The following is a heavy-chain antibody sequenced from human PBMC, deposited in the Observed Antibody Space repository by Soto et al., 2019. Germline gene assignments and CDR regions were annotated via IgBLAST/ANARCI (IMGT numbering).Heavy chain of an antibody. J-gene: IGHJ4*02. D-gene: IGHD3-22*01. CDR1: GYSFAGYW. Sequence: GESLKISCKGSGYSFAGYWITWVRQKPGKGLEWMGRIDPSDSQTYYSPSFRGHVTISVTKSITTVFLQWSSLRASDTAMYYCARQIYDSDTGPNFQYYFDSWDQGTPVTVSS. V-gene: IGHV5-10-1*01. CDR2: IDPSDSQT. CDR3: ARQIYDSDTGPNFQYYFDS.